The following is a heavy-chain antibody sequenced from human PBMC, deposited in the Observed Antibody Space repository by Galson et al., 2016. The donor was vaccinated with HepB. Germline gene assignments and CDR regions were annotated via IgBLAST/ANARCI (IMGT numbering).Heavy chain of an antibody. V-gene: IGHV1-46*01. Sequence: SVKVSCKASGYTFINNYVHWVRQAPGQGLEWMGVINPSGGSTVYAQKFQGRVTMTRDTSTSTVYMELNTLRSEDTAVYYCARDPLQLWRYFDYWGQGTLVTVSS. D-gene: IGHD1-1*01. CDR2: INPSGGST. CDR1: GYTFINNY. J-gene: IGHJ4*02. CDR3: ARDPLQLWRYFDY.